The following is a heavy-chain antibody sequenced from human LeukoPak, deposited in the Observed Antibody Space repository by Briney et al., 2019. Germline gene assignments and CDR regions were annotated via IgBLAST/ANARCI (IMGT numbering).Heavy chain of an antibody. Sequence: SETLSLTCAVYGGSFSGYYWSWIRQAPGKGLEWIGEINHSGSTNYNPSLKSRVTISVDTSKNQFSLKLSSVTAADTAVYYCARGSRITIFGVVIIRPFDPWGQGTLVTVSS. CDR2: INHSGST. J-gene: IGHJ5*02. CDR3: ARGSRITIFGVVIIRPFDP. V-gene: IGHV4-34*01. CDR1: GGSFSGYY. D-gene: IGHD3-3*01.